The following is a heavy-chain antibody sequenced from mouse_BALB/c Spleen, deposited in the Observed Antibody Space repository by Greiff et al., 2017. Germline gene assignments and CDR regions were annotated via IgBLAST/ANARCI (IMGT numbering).Heavy chain of an antibody. D-gene: IGHD2-1*01. CDR3: APEIYYGNYVAWFAY. J-gene: IGHJ3*01. CDR2: ISYSGST. Sequence: EVKVEESGPGLVKPSQSLSLTCTVTGYSITSDYAWNWIRQFPGNKLEWMGYISYSGSTSYNPSLKSRISITRDTSKNQFFLQLNSVTTEDTATYYCAPEIYYGNYVAWFAYWGQGTLVTVSA. V-gene: IGHV3-2*02. CDR1: GYSITSDYA.